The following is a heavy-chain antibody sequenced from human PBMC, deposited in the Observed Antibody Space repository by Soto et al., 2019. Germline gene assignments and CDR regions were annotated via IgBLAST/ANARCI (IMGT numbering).Heavy chain of an antibody. D-gene: IGHD5-18*01. CDR1: GGSISNYY. CDR2: IYYSGST. Sequence: QVQLQESGPGLVKPSETLSLTCIVSGGSISNYYWSWIRQPPGKGLEWIGYIYYSGSTNYNPSLTCRVTISVDTPKNQFSLKLSSVTAADTAVYYCARHRYSYGVYYFDYWGQGTLVTVSS. CDR3: ARHRYSYGVYYFDY. V-gene: IGHV4-59*08. J-gene: IGHJ4*02.